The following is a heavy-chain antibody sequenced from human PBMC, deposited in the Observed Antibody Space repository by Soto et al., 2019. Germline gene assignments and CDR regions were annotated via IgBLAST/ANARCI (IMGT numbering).Heavy chain of an antibody. V-gene: IGHV1-69*13. Sequence: SVKVSCKASGGTFSSYAISWVRQAPGQGLEWMGGIIPIFGTANYAQKFQGRVTITADGSTSTAYMELSSLRSEDTAVYYCARDRSQGYYYGMDVWGQGTTVTVSS. D-gene: IGHD1-26*01. CDR2: IIPIFGTA. J-gene: IGHJ6*02. CDR1: GGTFSSYA. CDR3: ARDRSQGYYYGMDV.